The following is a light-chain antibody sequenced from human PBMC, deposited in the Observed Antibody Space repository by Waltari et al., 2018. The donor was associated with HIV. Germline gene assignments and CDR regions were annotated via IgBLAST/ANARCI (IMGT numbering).Light chain of an antibody. CDR1: NIGNKG. CDR3: QVWDSKTSQGV. V-gene: IGLV3-21*04. J-gene: IGLJ3*02. CDR2: FNN. Sequence: YVLTQPPSVSVAPGETASIACGGDNIGNKGVHWYQQRPGQAPVLVIYFNNARPPGIPERLSGSNAVNTATLTISRVEAGDEADYYCQVWDSKTSQGVFGGGTKLTVL.